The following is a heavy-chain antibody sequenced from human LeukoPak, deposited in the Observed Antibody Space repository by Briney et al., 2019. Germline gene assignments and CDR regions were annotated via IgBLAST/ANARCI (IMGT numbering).Heavy chain of an antibody. D-gene: IGHD6-13*01. CDR2: IYYSGST. CDR1: GGSISSYY. CDR3: ASWGGIPAARFDY. J-gene: IGHJ4*02. Sequence: SETLSLTCTVSGGSISSYYWSWIRQPPGKGLEWIGYIYYSGSTNYNPSLKSRVTISVDTSKNQFSLKLSSVTAADTAVYYCASWGGIPAARFDYWGQGILVTVSS. V-gene: IGHV4-59*01.